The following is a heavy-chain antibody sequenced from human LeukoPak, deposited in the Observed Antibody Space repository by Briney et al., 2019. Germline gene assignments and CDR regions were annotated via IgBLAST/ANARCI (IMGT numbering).Heavy chain of an antibody. Sequence: ASVKVSCKASGYTFTSYDINWVRQATGQGLEWMGWMNPNSGNTCYAQKFQGRVTMTRSTSINTAYMELSSLGSEDTAMYYCARDSNVNAFDIWGQGTMVTVSS. J-gene: IGHJ3*02. V-gene: IGHV1-8*01. CDR3: ARDSNVNAFDI. D-gene: IGHD4-11*01. CDR1: GYTFTSYD. CDR2: MNPNSGNT.